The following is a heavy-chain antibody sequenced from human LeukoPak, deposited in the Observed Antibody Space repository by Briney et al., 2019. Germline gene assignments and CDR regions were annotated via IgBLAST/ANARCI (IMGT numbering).Heavy chain of an antibody. J-gene: IGHJ4*02. CDR3: ARHSTSGSDY. V-gene: IGHV5-51*01. D-gene: IGHD6-19*01. Sequence: GESLKISCKGSGYSFTSYWIGWVRQMPGKGLEWMGIIYPGDSDTRYSPSFQGQVTISADKSITTAYLQWRSLKASDSAIYYCARHSTSGSDYWGQGTPLTVSS. CDR2: IYPGDSDT. CDR1: GYSFTSYW.